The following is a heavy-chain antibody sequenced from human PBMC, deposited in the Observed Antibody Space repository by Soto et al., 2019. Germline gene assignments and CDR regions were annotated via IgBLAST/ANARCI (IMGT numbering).Heavy chain of an antibody. J-gene: IGHJ4*02. CDR3: AKIRSRNTIFGAPIDY. Sequence: PGGSLRLSCAPSGFTFTNYAMTWVRQAPGKGLEWVSGISGSGGSTYYADSVKGRFTISRDNSKNTLYLQMNSLRAEDTAVYYCAKIRSRNTIFGAPIDYWGQGTLVTVSS. D-gene: IGHD3-3*01. CDR2: ISGSGGST. CDR1: GFTFTNYA. V-gene: IGHV3-23*01.